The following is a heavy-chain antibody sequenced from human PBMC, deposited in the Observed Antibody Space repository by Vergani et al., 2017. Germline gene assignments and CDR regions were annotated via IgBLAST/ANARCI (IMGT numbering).Heavy chain of an antibody. V-gene: IGHV1-8*01. J-gene: IGHJ6*03. D-gene: IGHD6-6*01. CDR3: ARGGNGAARHYCYYDYIDV. Sequence: QVQLVQSGAEVKKPGASVTLSCTASGYTFTSYEINWVRQATGQGLELVGWMNPNSGNTGYAQTFQGRVPMTRNTSINTAVMELSSLRAEDTAVTYCARGGNGAARHYCYYDYIDVWGKGTTVTVSS. CDR1: GYTFTSYE. CDR2: MNPNSGNT.